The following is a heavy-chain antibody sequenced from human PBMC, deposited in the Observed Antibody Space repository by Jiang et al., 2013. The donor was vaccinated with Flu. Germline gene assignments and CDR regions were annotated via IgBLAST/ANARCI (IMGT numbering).Heavy chain of an antibody. V-gene: IGHV3-53*01. Sequence: VQLVESGGGLIQPGGSLRLSCAASGFSVRSYYMTWVRQAPGKGLEWVSIIYSGGSTFYADSVKGRFTISRDTSKNTLYLQMNTLRAEDTALYYCARHPPYSSTWYPIDYWGQGTPGHRLL. CDR3: ARHPPYSSTWYPIDY. CDR1: GFSVRSYY. J-gene: IGHJ4*02. CDR2: IYSGGST. D-gene: IGHD6-13*01.